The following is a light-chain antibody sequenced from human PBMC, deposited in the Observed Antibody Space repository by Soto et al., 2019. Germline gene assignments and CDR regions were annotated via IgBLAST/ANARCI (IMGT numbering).Light chain of an antibody. CDR2: AAS. V-gene: IGKV1-17*01. J-gene: IGKJ4*01. CDR3: QQYNSYPLT. Sequence: DIQMTQSPSSLSASVGDRVTLSCRASRGVNSDLGWYQQKPGKAPKRLIYAASSLQSGVPSRFSGSGSGTEFSLTISSLQPDDFATYYCQQYNSYPLTFGGGTKVDIK. CDR1: RGVNSD.